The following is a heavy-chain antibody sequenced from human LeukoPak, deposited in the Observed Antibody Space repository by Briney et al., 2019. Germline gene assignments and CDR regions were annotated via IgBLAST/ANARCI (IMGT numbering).Heavy chain of an antibody. Sequence: GASVKVSCKASGGTFSSYAISWVRQAPGQGLEWMGGIIPIFGTANYAQKFQGRVTITADKSTSTAYMELSSLRSEDTAVYYCAREDYDILTGYYIDYWGQGTLVTVSS. V-gene: IGHV1-69*06. CDR2: IIPIFGTA. J-gene: IGHJ4*02. D-gene: IGHD3-9*01. CDR1: GGTFSSYA. CDR3: AREDYDILTGYYIDY.